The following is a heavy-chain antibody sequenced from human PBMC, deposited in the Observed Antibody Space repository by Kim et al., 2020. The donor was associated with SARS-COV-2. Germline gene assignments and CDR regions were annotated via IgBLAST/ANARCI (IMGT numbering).Heavy chain of an antibody. Sequence: SSKFYADSVKDRFTISRDNSQNTLSLQMNSLRPEDMGVYYCAKEEDAFDIWGQGTLVTFSS. J-gene: IGHJ3*02. CDR2: SSK. CDR3: AKEEDAFDI. V-gene: IGHV3-30*02.